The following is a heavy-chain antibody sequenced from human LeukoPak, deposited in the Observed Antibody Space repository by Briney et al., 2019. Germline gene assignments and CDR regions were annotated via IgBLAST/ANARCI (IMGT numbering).Heavy chain of an antibody. CDR3: ARHGSITMIRGRLRYYYVDV. CDR2: IYSGDNT. Sequence: GGSLRLSCAASGFTVSSNYMSWVRQAPGKGLEWVSVIYSGDNTYYADSVKGRFTISRDNSKNTLYLQMNSLRAEDTAVYYCARHGSITMIRGRLRYYYVDVWGKGTTVTISS. J-gene: IGHJ6*03. V-gene: IGHV3-53*01. D-gene: IGHD3-10*01. CDR1: GFTVSSNY.